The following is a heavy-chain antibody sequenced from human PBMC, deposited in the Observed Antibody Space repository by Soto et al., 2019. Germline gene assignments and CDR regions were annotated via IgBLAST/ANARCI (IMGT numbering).Heavy chain of an antibody. J-gene: IGHJ6*02. CDR2: INPSGGST. CDR3: ARENIVVPSGFIRNDYGMDV. CDR1: GNTFTRYY. V-gene: IGHV1-46*01. D-gene: IGHD2-2*01. Sequence: GSSVKVSCKASGNTFTRYYFHWVRQAPGQGLEWMGIINPSGGSTTYAQKFQGRVTMTRDMSTSTVYMDLSSLRFEDTAVYYCARENIVVPSGFIRNDYGMDVWG.